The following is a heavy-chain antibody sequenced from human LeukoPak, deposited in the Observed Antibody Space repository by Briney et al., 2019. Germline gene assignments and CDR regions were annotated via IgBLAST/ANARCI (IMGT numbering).Heavy chain of an antibody. CDR3: ARARLAMSDVFDS. D-gene: IGHD2-21*01. CDR2: VYHSGST. CDR1: GHSVSSYY. V-gene: IGHV4-59*02. Sequence: SETLSLTCSVSGHSVSSYYWIWIRQPPGKGLEWIGYVYHSGSTNYNPSLNSRVTISLDTSKSQFSLKLTSVTAADTAVYYCARARLAMSDVFDSWGQGTLVTVSS. J-gene: IGHJ4*02.